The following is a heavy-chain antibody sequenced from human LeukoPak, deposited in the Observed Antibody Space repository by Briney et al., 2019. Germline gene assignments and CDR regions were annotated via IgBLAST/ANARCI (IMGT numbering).Heavy chain of an antibody. D-gene: IGHD6-6*01. J-gene: IGHJ3*02. CDR1: GGSISSNDYY. CDR3: ARVAPPEYSSSSDAFDI. CDR2: ISYSGRP. V-gene: IGHV4-39*01. Sequence: SETLSLTCTVSGGSISSNDYYWGWIRQPPGKGLEWIGIISYSGRPDYNPSLKSRVTISVDTSKYQFSLKLSSVTAADTAVYFCARVAPPEYSSSSDAFDIWGQGTMVTVSS.